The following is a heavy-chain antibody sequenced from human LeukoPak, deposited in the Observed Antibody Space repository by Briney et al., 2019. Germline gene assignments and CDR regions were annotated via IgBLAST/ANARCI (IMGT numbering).Heavy chain of an antibody. CDR3: ARHFGPHYFDY. Sequence: SETLSLTCTASGGSISSSSHYWGWIRQPPGKGLEWIASIYKTGSTFYNPSLKSRVTTSVDTSKNQFSLKLSSVTAADTAVYYCARHFGPHYFDYWGQGTLVTVSS. CDR2: IYKTGST. J-gene: IGHJ4*02. V-gene: IGHV4-39*01. D-gene: IGHD3-3*01. CDR1: GGSISSSSHY.